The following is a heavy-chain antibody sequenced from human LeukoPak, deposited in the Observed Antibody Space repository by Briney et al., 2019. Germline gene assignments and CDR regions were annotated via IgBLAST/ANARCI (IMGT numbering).Heavy chain of an antibody. D-gene: IGHD4-11*01. J-gene: IGHJ6*03. CDR2: IYTSGST. Sequence: PSQTLSLTCTVSGGSISSGSYYWSWIRQPAGKGLEWIGRIYTSGSTNYNPSLKSRVTISVDTSKNQFSLKLSSVTAADTAVYYCARSTTVTPYYYYHMDVWGKGTTVTVSS. CDR1: GGSISSGSYY. CDR3: ARSTTVTPYYYYHMDV. V-gene: IGHV4-61*02.